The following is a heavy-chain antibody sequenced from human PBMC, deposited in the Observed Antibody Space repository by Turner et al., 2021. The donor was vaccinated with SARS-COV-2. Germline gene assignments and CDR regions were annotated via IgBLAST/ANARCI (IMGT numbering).Heavy chain of an antibody. D-gene: IGHD1-26*01. J-gene: IGHJ4*02. CDR3: ARGANGNFDY. Sequence: EVQLVESGGGLVKPGGSLRLSCAASGFTFSSYSMNWVRQAPRKGLEWVSSISSTSNYIFYADSVKGRFTISRDNAKNSLYLQMNSLRVEDTAVYYCARGANGNFDYWGQGALVTVSS. CDR1: GFTFSSYS. CDR2: ISSTSNYI. V-gene: IGHV3-21*01.